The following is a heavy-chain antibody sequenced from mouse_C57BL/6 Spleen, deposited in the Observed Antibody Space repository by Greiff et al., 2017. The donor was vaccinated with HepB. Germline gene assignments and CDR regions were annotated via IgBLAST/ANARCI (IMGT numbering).Heavy chain of an antibody. CDR3: ARNYYGNAMDY. V-gene: IGHV1-82*01. CDR2: IYPGDGDT. CDR1: GYAFSSSW. Sequence: VQLVESGPELVKPGASVKISCKASGYAFSSSWMNWVKQRPGKGLEWIGRIYPGDGDTNYNGKFKGKATLTADKSSSTAYMQLSSLTSEDSAVYFCARNYYGNAMDYWGQGTSVTVSS. J-gene: IGHJ4*01. D-gene: IGHD1-1*01.